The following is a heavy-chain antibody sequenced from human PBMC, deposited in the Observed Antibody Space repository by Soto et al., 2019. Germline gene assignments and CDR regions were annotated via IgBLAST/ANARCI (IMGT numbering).Heavy chain of an antibody. V-gene: IGHV1-2*02. J-gene: IGHJ4*02. D-gene: IGHD1-7*01. CDR3: GRGRSGELVVFY. CDR2: ISPNTGGT. Sequence: GASVKVSCKASGYIFTGYYIHWVRQAPGQGREWMGEISPNTGGTKYAQKFRGRVTMTRNTSITTVYMELSNLSPDDTAVYYCGRGRSGELVVFYWGQGTPVTVSS. CDR1: GYIFTGYY.